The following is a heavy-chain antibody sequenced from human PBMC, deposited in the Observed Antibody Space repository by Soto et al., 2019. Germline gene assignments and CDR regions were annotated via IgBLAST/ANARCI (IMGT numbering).Heavy chain of an antibody. V-gene: IGHV3-30*18. D-gene: IGHD5-18*01. Sequence: PGGSLRLSCAASGFTFIRYGIHLGRHAPGKGLEWVAVVSKDGTETDYAASVKGRSTISRENSKNTVYLQMNSLRAEDTAVYYCAKDGYKYKYYSDYWGRGTLVTVSS. CDR2: VSKDGTET. CDR3: AKDGYKYKYYSDY. J-gene: IGHJ4*02. CDR1: GFTFIRYG.